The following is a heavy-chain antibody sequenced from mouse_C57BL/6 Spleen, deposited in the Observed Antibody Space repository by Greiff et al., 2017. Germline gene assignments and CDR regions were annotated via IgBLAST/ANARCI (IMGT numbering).Heavy chain of an antibody. Sequence: QVQLQQPGAELVRPGTSVKLSCKASGYTFTSYWMHWVKQRPGQVLEWIGVIDPSDSYTNYNQKFKGKATLTVDTSSSTAYMQLSSLTSEDSAVYYCARVYYYGSSLYYAMDDWGQGTSVTVSS. CDR2: IDPSDSYT. V-gene: IGHV1-59*01. D-gene: IGHD1-1*01. CDR3: ARVYYYGSSLYYAMDD. CDR1: GYTFTSYW. J-gene: IGHJ4*01.